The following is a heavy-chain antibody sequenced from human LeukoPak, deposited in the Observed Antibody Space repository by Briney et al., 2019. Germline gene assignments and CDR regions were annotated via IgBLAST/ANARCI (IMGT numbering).Heavy chain of an antibody. V-gene: IGHV1-8*01. CDR2: MNPNSVNT. Sequence: GASVNVSCKASGYTFTSYDINWVRQATGQGLEWMGWMNPNSVNTGYAQKFQGRVTMTRNTSISTAYMELSSLRSEDTAVYYCARAPFGCSGGSCYSYYYYGMAVWGQGTTVTVSS. J-gene: IGHJ6*02. CDR3: ARAPFGCSGGSCYSYYYYGMAV. CDR1: GYTFTSYD. D-gene: IGHD2-15*01.